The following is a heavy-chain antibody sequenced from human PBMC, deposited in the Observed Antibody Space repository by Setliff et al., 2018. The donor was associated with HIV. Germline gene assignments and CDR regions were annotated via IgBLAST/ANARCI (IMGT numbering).Heavy chain of an antibody. Sequence: SETLSLTCAVYGRSFSGYYWNWIRQSPGKGLEWIGRIYTSGSTNYNPSLKSRVTISVDTSKNQFSLKLSSVTAADTAVYYCARGYYDSSGTFDYWGQGTLVTVSS. V-gene: IGHV4-4*08. D-gene: IGHD3-22*01. CDR1: GRSFSGYY. CDR3: ARGYYDSSGTFDY. CDR2: IYTSGST. J-gene: IGHJ4*02.